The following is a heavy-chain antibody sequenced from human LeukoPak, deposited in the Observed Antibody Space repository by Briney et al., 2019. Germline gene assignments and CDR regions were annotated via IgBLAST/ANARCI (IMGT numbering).Heavy chain of an antibody. CDR3: ANRFDY. V-gene: IGHV3-23*01. CDR2: IGPTGTDR. J-gene: IGHJ4*02. CDR1: GFTFSSCG. Sequence: GGSLRLSCAASGFTFSSCGFNWVRQAPGKGLEWVSSIGPTGTDRYYADSVKGRFTISRDNSKNTLYLQMNSLRAEDTAVYYCANRFDYWGQGTLVTVSS.